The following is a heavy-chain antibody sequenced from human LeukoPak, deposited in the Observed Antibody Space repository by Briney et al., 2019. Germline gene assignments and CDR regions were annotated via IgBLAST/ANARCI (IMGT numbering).Heavy chain of an antibody. CDR2: ISGSGGST. D-gene: IGHD2-21*01. V-gene: IGHV3-23*01. Sequence: GGSLRLSCAASGFTFSSYSMSWVRQAPGKGLEWVSAISGSGGSTYYADSVKGRFIISRDKSKKTLYLQMNSLRAEDTAVYYCANSPIPGLTRHNAFDIWGQGTRVIVSS. J-gene: IGHJ3*02. CDR3: ANSPIPGLTRHNAFDI. CDR1: GFTFSSYS.